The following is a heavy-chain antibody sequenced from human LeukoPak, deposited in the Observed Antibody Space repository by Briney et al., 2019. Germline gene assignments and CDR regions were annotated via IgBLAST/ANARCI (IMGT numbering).Heavy chain of an antibody. CDR3: AKPFNIVAAAPYYFDY. CDR2: IRYDGSNK. D-gene: IGHD6-13*01. CDR1: GFTFSSYA. Sequence: GGSLRLSCAASGFTFSSYAMSWVRQAPGKGLEWVAFIRYDGSNKYYADSVKGRFTISRDNSKNTLYLQMNSLRAEDTAVYYCAKPFNIVAAAPYYFDYWGQGTLVTVSS. J-gene: IGHJ4*02. V-gene: IGHV3-30*02.